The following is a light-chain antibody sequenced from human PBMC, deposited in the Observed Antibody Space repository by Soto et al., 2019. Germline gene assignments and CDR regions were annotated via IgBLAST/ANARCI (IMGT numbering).Light chain of an antibody. CDR1: HYIYSN. CDR3: QQYHNLWT. V-gene: IGKV3-15*01. J-gene: IGKJ1*01. Sequence: EIVMTQSPATLSVSPGERATLSCTASHYIYSNVAWFQQRPGQAPRLLIYRASTRATGTPARFTGSGSGTEFTLTITSLQSEDFALYYCQQYHNLWTFGQETEVEIK. CDR2: RAS.